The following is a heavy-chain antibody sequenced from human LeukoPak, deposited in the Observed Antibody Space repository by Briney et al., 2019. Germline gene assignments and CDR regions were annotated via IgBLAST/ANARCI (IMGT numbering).Heavy chain of an antibody. CDR1: GFTFSSYS. Sequence: GGSLRLSCAASGFTFSSYSMNWVRQAPGKGLEWVAVISYDGSNKYYADSVKGRFTISRDNSKNTLYLQMNSLRAEDTAVYYCASPEFNYYDSSGYTGAFDYWGQGTLVTVSS. CDR2: ISYDGSNK. V-gene: IGHV3-30*03. D-gene: IGHD3-22*01. J-gene: IGHJ4*02. CDR3: ASPEFNYYDSSGYTGAFDY.